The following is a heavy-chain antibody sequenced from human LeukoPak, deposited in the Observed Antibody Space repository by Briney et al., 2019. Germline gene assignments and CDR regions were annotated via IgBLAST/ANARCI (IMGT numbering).Heavy chain of an antibody. CDR3: ARRRKLAAAEGVDY. V-gene: IGHV4-39*01. D-gene: IGHD6-13*01. J-gene: IGHJ4*02. CDR2: IYYSGST. CDR1: GGSISGNSYY. Sequence: QPSETLSLTCTVSGGSISGNSYYWGWIRQPPGKGLEWIGSIYYSGSTYYNPSLKSRVTISVDTSKNQFSLKLSSVTAADTAVYYCARRRKLAAAEGVDYWGQGTLVTVSS.